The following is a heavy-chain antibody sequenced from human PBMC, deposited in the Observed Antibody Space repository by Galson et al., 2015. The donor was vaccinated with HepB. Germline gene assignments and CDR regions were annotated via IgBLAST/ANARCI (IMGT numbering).Heavy chain of an antibody. Sequence: SVKVSCKASGYTFTGYYMHWVRQAPGQGLGWMGRINPNSGGTNYAQKFQGRVTMTRDTSISTAYMELSRLRSDDTAVYYCARRYYGSGRPFDYWGQETLVTVSS. D-gene: IGHD3-10*01. CDR3: ARRYYGSGRPFDY. J-gene: IGHJ4*02. CDR2: INPNSGGT. CDR1: GYTFTGYY. V-gene: IGHV1-2*06.